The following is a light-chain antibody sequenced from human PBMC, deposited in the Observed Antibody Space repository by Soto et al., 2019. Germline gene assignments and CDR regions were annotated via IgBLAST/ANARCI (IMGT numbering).Light chain of an antibody. CDR2: ANT. Sequence: QSVLTQPPSVSGAPGQRITISCTGSSSNIGAGHDVHWYQQLPGTAPKLLIYANTNRPSGVPDRVSGSKSGTSVSLAITGLQAEDEADYYCQSYDSSPSAFVVFGGGTKLTVL. CDR1: SSNIGAGHD. CDR3: QSYDSSPSAFVV. J-gene: IGLJ2*01. V-gene: IGLV1-40*01.